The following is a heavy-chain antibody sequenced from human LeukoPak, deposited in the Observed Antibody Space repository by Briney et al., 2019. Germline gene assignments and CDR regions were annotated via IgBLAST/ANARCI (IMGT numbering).Heavy chain of an antibody. CDR3: AKDKGSGGSSYGMDV. D-gene: IGHD2-15*01. Sequence: GRSLRLSCAASGFTFDDYAMHWVRQAPGKGLEWVSGISWNSGSIGYADSVKDRFTISRDNAKNYLYLQMNRLRAEDTALYYCAKDKGSGGSSYGMDVWGQGTTVTVSS. V-gene: IGHV3-9*01. J-gene: IGHJ6*02. CDR2: ISWNSGSI. CDR1: GFTFDDYA.